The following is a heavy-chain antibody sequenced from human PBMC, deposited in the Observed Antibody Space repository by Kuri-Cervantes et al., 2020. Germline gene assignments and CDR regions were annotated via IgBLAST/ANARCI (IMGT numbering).Heavy chain of an antibody. J-gene: IGHJ4*02. V-gene: IGHV3-30*03. CDR1: GFSFRNYG. CDR2: ISYDGVNK. Sequence: GESLKISCAASGFSFRNYGIHWVRQAPGKGLEWVAVISYDGVNKYYADSVKGRFTISRDNSKNTLYLQMNSLRAEDTAVYYCARGGYGDPNIDYWGQGTLVTVSS. CDR3: ARGGYGDPNIDY. D-gene: IGHD4-17*01.